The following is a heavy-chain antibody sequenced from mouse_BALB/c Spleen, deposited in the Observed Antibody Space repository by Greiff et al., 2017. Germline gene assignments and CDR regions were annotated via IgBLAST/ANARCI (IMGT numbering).Heavy chain of an antibody. Sequence: EVKVVESGGGLVKPGGSLKLSCAASGFTFSDYYMYWVRQTPEKRLEWVATISDGGSYTYYPDSVKGRFTISRDNAKNNLYLQMSSLKSEDTAMYYCARGVYYDYDWFAYWGQGTLVTVS. V-gene: IGHV5-4*02. CDR2: ISDGGSYT. J-gene: IGHJ3*01. D-gene: IGHD2-4*01. CDR1: GFTFSDYY. CDR3: ARGVYYDYDWFAY.